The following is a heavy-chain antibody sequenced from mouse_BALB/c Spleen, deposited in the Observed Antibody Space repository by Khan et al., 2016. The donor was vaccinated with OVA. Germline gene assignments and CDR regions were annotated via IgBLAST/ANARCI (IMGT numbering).Heavy chain of an antibody. Sequence: QVQLQQSGAELVKAGASVKMSCTASGYTFTSYWMHWVKQRLGQGLEWFAETNPTNGRTYYNEKFKSKATLTVDNSSSTAYMLLSGPTFEDAAVYDCARNKSIVATYFDYWGQGTTLTVSS. D-gene: IGHD1-1*01. J-gene: IGHJ2*01. CDR2: TNPTNGRT. CDR1: GYTFTSYW. CDR3: ARNKSIVATYFDY. V-gene: IGHV1S81*02.